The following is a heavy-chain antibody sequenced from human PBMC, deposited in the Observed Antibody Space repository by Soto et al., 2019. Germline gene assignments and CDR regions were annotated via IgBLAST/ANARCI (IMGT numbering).Heavy chain of an antibody. J-gene: IGHJ4*02. CDR2: INHSGST. CDR1: GGSFSGYY. D-gene: IGHD6-19*01. V-gene: IGHV4-34*01. Sequence: QVQLQQWGAGPLKPSETLSLTCAVYGGSFSGYYWSWIRQPPGKGLEWIGEINHSGSTKYNPSLKSRLTTSVDTSKTQCALKLSSVTAADTAVYSCARGPIIAVAGTGGEFGYLGQGTLVTVSS. CDR3: ARGPIIAVAGTGGEFGY.